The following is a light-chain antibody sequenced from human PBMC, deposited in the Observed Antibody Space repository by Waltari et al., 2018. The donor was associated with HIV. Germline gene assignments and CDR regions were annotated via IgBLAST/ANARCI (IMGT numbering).Light chain of an antibody. V-gene: IGLV3-1*01. CDR1: PLGANN. J-gene: IGLJ2*01. Sequence: SYELTQPPSVSVSPGQTASITRPRTPLGANNACWYQQKPGQSPVLVIYQDSKRPSGIPERFSGSNSGNTATLTISGTQAMDEADYYCQAWDSHVVFGGGTKLTVL. CDR3: QAWDSHVV. CDR2: QDS.